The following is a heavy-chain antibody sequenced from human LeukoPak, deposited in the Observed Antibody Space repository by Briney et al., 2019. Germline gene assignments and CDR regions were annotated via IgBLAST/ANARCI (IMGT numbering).Heavy chain of an antibody. CDR1: GFTFSSYG. CDR2: IRYDGSNK. CDR3: AKERGSYPNYFDY. D-gene: IGHD1-26*01. V-gene: IGHV3-30*02. Sequence: GGSLRLSCAASGFTFSSYGMHWVRQAPGKGLEWVAFIRYDGSNKYYADSVKGRFTISRDNSKNTLYLQMNSLRAEDTAVYYCAKERGSYPNYFDYWGQGTLVTVSS. J-gene: IGHJ4*02.